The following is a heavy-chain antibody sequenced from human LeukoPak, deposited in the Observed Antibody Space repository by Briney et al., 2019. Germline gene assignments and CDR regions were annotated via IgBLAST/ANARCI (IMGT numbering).Heavy chain of an antibody. CDR3: ARRPANNYYYCSGYWRYNWFDP. V-gene: IGHV4-34*01. CDR2: INHSGST. J-gene: IGHJ5*02. CDR1: GGSFSGYY. Sequence: PSETLSLTCAVYGGSFSGYYWSWIRQPPGKGLEWIGEINHSGSTNYNPSLKSRVTISVDTSKNQFSLKLSSVTAADTAVYYCARRPANNYYYCSGYWRYNWFDPWGQGTLVTVSS. D-gene: IGHD3-22*01.